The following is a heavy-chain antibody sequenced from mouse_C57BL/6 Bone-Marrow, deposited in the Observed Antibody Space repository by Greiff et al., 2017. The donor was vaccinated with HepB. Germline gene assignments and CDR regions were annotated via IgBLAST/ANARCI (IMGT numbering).Heavy chain of an antibody. CDR1: GYTFTSYW. V-gene: IGHV1-55*01. CDR3: ASGLAYDSNSLFAY. J-gene: IGHJ3*01. D-gene: IGHD2-5*01. Sequence: VQLQQPGAELVKPGASVKMSCKASGYTFTSYWITWVKQRPGQGLEWIGDIYPGSGSTNYNEKFKSKATLTVDTSSSTAYMQLSSLTSEDSAVYYCASGLAYDSNSLFAYWGQGTLVTVSA. CDR2: IYPGSGST.